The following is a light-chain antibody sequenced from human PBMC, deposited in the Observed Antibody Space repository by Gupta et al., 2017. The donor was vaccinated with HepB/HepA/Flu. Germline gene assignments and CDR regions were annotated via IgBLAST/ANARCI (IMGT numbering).Light chain of an antibody. CDR3: CSYGGTTTFVL. V-gene: IGLV2-23*02. J-gene: IGLJ2*01. CDR1: SSDVGSYNL. Sequence: QSALTQPAPVSGSPGQSITISCTGTSSDVGSYNLVSWYQQHPAKVPKLIIYEVSQRPSGVSNRLSGSKSGNPASLAIYGLQAEDEADYYCCSYGGTTTFVLFGGGTKLTVL. CDR2: EVS.